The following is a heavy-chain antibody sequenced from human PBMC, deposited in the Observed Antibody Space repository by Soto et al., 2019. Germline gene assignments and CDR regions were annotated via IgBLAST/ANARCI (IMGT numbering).Heavy chain of an antibody. J-gene: IGHJ4*02. V-gene: IGHV3-7*03. D-gene: IGHD3-3*01. CDR1: GFTFSSYW. CDR2: IKQDGSEK. Sequence: GGSLRLSCAASGFTFSSYWMSWVRQAPGKGLEWVANIKQDGSEKYYVDSVKGRFTISRDNAKNSLYLQMNSLRAEDTAVYYCAREGSIFGVVIIGGFDYWGQGTLVTVSS. CDR3: AREGSIFGVVIIGGFDY.